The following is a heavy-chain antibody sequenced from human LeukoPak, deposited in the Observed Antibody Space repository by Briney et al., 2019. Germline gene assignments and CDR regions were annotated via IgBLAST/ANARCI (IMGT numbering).Heavy chain of an antibody. J-gene: IGHJ4*02. Sequence: GGSLRLSCAASGFSFSSYWMHWVRQAPGKGLEWVSRISSGGSIINYADSVKGRFTISRDNAKNTLYLQMNSLRVEDTAVYYCARPAVAGLRAGGYDYWGQGTLVTVSS. CDR3: ARPAVAGLRAGGYDY. D-gene: IGHD6-19*01. V-gene: IGHV3-74*01. CDR2: ISSGGSII. CDR1: GFSFSSYW.